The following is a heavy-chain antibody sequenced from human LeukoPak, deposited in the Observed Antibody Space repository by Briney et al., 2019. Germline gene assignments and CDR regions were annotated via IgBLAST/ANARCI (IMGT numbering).Heavy chain of an antibody. J-gene: IGHJ4*02. CDR3: ARDQDPAYCGGDCPGRYYFDY. CDR2: IIPILGIA. V-gene: IGHV1-69*04. Sequence: ASVKVSCKASGGTFSSYAISWVRQAPGQGLEWMGRIIPILGIANYAQKFQGRVTITADKPTSTAYMELSSLRSEDTAVYYCARDQDPAYCGGDCPGRYYFDYWGQGTLVTVSS. CDR1: GGTFSSYA. D-gene: IGHD2-21*02.